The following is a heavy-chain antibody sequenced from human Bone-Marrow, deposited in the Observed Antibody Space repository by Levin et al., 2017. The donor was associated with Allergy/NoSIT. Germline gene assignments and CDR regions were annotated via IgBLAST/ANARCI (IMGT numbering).Heavy chain of an antibody. J-gene: IGHJ4*02. D-gene: IGHD2-2*01. CDR3: ARDRAGVMPAAQIDS. CDR2: IIPLLDIV. V-gene: IGHV1-69*02. CDR1: GDTFSSYT. Sequence: SVKVSCKASGDTFSSYTINWVRQAPGQGLEWMGRIIPLLDIVNTAQNFQGRVTFTADRSTDTAYMEVNTLTSDDTAVYYCARDRAGVMPAAQIDSWGQGTLVTVSS.